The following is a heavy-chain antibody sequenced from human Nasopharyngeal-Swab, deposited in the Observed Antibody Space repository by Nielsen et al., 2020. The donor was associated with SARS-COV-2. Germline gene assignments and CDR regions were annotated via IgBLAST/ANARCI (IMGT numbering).Heavy chain of an antibody. CDR2: IRYDGSNK. Sequence: VRQMPGKGLEWVAFIRYDGSNKYYADSVKGRFTISRDNSKNTLYLQMNSLRAEDTAVHYCAKDLFTPLDYWGQGTLVTVSS. J-gene: IGHJ4*02. V-gene: IGHV3-30*02. D-gene: IGHD2-21*01. CDR3: AKDLFTPLDY.